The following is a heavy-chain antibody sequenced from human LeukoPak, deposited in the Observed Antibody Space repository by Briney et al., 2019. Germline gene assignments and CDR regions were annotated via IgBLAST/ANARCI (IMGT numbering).Heavy chain of an antibody. CDR2: IIPIFGTA. CDR1: GGTFSSYT. CDR3: ATGFFETGGWNHYYYYMDV. V-gene: IGHV1-69*06. D-gene: IGHD2-8*02. Sequence: GASVKVSCKASGGTFSSYTISWVRQAPGQGLEWMGGIIPIFGTANYAQKFQGRVTITADKSTRTAYMEMSSLRSEDTAVYYCATGFFETGGWNHYYYYMDVWGKGTTVTVSS. J-gene: IGHJ6*03.